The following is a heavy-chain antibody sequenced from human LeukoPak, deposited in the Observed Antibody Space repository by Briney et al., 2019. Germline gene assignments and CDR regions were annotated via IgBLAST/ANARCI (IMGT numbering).Heavy chain of an antibody. V-gene: IGHV3-30-3*01. CDR3: VTQSSGYYVSHADY. J-gene: IGHJ4*02. CDR2: ISYDGSNK. CDR1: GFTFSSYA. Sequence: PGGSLRLSCAASGFTFSSYAMHWVRQAPGKGLEWVAVISYDGSNKYYADSVKGRFTISRDNSKNTLYLQMNSLRAEDTAEYYCVTQSSGYYVSHADYWGQGTLVTVSS. D-gene: IGHD4-17*01.